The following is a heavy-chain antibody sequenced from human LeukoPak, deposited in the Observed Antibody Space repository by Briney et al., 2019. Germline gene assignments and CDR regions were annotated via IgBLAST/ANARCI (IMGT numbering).Heavy chain of an antibody. Sequence: GASVKVSCKASGYTFTSYYMHWVRQAPGQGLEWMGIINPSGGSTSYAQKFQGRVTMTRDTSISTAYMELSRLRSDDTAVYYCARAFTARWDIVLMVYANVIDYWGQGTLVTVSS. CDR3: ARAFTARWDIVLMVYANVIDY. V-gene: IGHV1-46*01. J-gene: IGHJ4*02. CDR1: GYTFTSYY. CDR2: INPSGGST. D-gene: IGHD2-8*01.